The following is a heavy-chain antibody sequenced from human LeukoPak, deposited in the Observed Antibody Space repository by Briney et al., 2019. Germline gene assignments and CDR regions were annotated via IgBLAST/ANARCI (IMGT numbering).Heavy chain of an antibody. Sequence: GGSLRLSCAASGFTFSSYAMTWVRQAPGKGLEWVSIISGSGGSTYYAASVKGRFTISRDNSKNTLYLQMNSLRAEDTAVYYCAKDRGNWNGEFDYWGQETLVTVSS. CDR3: AKDRGNWNGEFDY. D-gene: IGHD1-1*01. CDR1: GFTFSSYA. CDR2: ISGSGGST. V-gene: IGHV3-23*01. J-gene: IGHJ4*02.